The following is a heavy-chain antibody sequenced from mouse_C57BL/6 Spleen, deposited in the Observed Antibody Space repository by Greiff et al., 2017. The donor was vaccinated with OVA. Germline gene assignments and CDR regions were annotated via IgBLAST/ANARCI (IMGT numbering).Heavy chain of an antibody. CDR1: GYTFTDYY. J-gene: IGHJ4*01. CDR2: IYPGSGNT. Sequence: QVQLKESGAELVRPGASVKLSCKASGYTFTDYYINWVKQRPGQGLEWIARIYPGSGNTYYNEKFKGKATLTAEKSSSTAYMQLSSLTSEDSAVYFCARRGAYDYDDYYAMDYWGQGTSVTVSS. CDR3: ARRGAYDYDDYYAMDY. D-gene: IGHD2-4*01. V-gene: IGHV1-76*01.